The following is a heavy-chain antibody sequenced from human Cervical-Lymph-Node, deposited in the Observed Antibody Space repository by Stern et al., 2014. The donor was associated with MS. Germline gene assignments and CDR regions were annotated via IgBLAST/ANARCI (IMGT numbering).Heavy chain of an antibody. J-gene: IGHJ6*02. CDR2: IIPISGPA. CDR3: ARDYMVYSTNFYYGMDV. V-gene: IGHV1-69*01. D-gene: IGHD2-8*01. Sequence: QVQLVQSGAEVKKPGSSVKVSCKASGDTFNSYVISWVRQAPGQGLEWMGGIIPISGPADYAQKFQGRVTITADESTSTAYMELSSLTSDDTAVYYCARDYMVYSTNFYYGMDVWGQGTTVTVSS. CDR1: GDTFNSYV.